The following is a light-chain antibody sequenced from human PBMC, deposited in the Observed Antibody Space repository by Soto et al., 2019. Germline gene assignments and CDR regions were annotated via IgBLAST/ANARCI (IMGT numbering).Light chain of an antibody. Sequence: IVLTQSPATLSLSPGERATLSCRASQSVSSYLAWYQQKPGQAPRLLIYDASNRATGIPARFSGSGSGTDFTLTISSLEPEDFAVYYCQQGSNWPWTFGQGTK. V-gene: IGKV3-11*01. CDR1: QSVSSY. CDR3: QQGSNWPWT. J-gene: IGKJ1*01. CDR2: DAS.